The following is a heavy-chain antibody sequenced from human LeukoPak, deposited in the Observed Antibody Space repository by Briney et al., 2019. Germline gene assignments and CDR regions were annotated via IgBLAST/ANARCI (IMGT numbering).Heavy chain of an antibody. J-gene: IGHJ5*02. D-gene: IGHD6-19*01. Sequence: GRSLRLSCAASGFTFSSYAMHWVRQAPGKGLEWVAVTSYDGSNKYYADSVKGRFTISRDNSKNTLYLQMNSLRAEDTAVYYCARDPSYSSGWSSVIGKNWFDPWGQGTLVTVSS. CDR3: ARDPSYSSGWSSVIGKNWFDP. V-gene: IGHV3-30*04. CDR1: GFTFSSYA. CDR2: TSYDGSNK.